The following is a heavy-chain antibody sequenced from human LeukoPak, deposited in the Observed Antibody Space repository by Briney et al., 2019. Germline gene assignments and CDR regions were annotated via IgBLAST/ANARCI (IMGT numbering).Heavy chain of an antibody. CDR2: ISYDGSNK. CDR1: GFTFSSYA. J-gene: IGHJ3*02. D-gene: IGHD5-18*01. V-gene: IGHV3-30-3*01. CDR3: ARDRTQLWLLDTDAFDI. Sequence: RGSLRLSCAASGFTFSSYAMHWVRQAPGKGLEWVAVISYDGSNKYYADSVKGRFTISRDNSKNTLYLQMNSLRAEDTAVYYCARDRTQLWLLDTDAFDIWGQGTMVTVSS.